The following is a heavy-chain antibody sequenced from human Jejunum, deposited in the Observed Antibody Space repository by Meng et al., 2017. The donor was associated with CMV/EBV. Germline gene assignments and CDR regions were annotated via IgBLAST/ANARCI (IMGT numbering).Heavy chain of an antibody. CDR2: ISYDGSNK. D-gene: IGHD6-6*01. Sequence: FAFYTYAMSRVRQAPGKGLEWVAVISYDGSNKYCADSVKSRFTISRDNSKNTLYLQMNSLRAEDAAVYYCARAVVEYSSSSGASYWGQGTLVTVSS. CDR3: ARAVVEYSSSSGASY. J-gene: IGHJ4*02. CDR1: FAFYTYA. V-gene: IGHV3-30-3*01.